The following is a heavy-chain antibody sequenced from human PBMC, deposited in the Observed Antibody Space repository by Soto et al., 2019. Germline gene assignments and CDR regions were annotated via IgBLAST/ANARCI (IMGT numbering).Heavy chain of an antibody. CDR3: ARAENYVLRYFDWSYLFDY. CDR2: IIPIFGTA. CDR1: GGTFSSYA. Sequence: VKVSCKASGGTFSSYAISWVRQAPGQGLEWMGGIIPIFGTANYAQKFQGRVTITADKSTSTAYMELSSLRSEDTAVYYCARAENYVLRYFDWSYLFDYWGQGTLVTVSS. D-gene: IGHD3-9*01. V-gene: IGHV1-69*06. J-gene: IGHJ4*02.